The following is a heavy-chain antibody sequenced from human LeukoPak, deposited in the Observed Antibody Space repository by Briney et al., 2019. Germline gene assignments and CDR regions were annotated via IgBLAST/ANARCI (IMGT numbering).Heavy chain of an antibody. D-gene: IGHD3-3*01. CDR3: ARDKIFDPRDAFDN. V-gene: IGHV1-18*01. Sequence: GASVKVSCKASGYTFTSYGISWVRQTPGQGLEWMGWISAYNGNTNYAQKLQGRVTMTTDTSTSTAYMELSSLRSEDTAVYYCARDKIFDPRDAFDNWGQGTMVTVSS. CDR2: ISAYNGNT. J-gene: IGHJ3*02. CDR1: GYTFTSYG.